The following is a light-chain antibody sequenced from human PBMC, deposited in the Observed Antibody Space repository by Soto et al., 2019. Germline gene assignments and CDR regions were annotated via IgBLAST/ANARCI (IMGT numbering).Light chain of an antibody. CDR1: SSNIGAGYD. J-gene: IGLJ2*01. Sequence: QSVLTQPPSVSGAPGQRVTISCTGSSSNIGAGYDVHWYQQLPGRAPKLLIYGNTNRPSGVPDRFSGSKSGTSASLAITGLQAEDEADYYCLYFDSSLSVVFGRGTKLTVL. CDR3: LYFDSSLSVV. CDR2: GNT. V-gene: IGLV1-40*01.